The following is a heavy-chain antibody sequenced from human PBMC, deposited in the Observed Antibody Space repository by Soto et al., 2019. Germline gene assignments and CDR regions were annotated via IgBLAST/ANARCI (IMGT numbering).Heavy chain of an antibody. J-gene: IGHJ5*02. CDR3: VRDGTKTLRDWFDP. CDR1: GACINGFY. D-gene: IGHD1-1*01. Sequence: SETLPLPCTVAGACINGFYWSWIRKSPGKGLEWIGLIYATGTTDYNPSLKSRVMMSVDTSKKQFSLKLRSVTAADTAVYYCVRDGTKTLRDWFDPWGQGISVTSSS. V-gene: IGHV4-4*07. CDR2: IYATGTT.